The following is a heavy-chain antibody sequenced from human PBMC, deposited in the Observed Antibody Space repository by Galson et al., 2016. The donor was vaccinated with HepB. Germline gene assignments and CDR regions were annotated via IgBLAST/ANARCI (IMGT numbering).Heavy chain of an antibody. CDR2: ISGTGGTT. J-gene: IGHJ6*02. V-gene: IGHV3-23*01. D-gene: IGHD5-18*01. CDR1: GFTFSNYA. CDR3: AKRPYSYGWHYGMDV. Sequence: LRLSCAASGFTFSNYAMSWVRQAPGKGLEWVSGISGTGGTTYYADSVKGRFTISRDSSKNILYLQMKSLRDEDTAVYYCAKRPYSYGWHYGMDVWGQGTTVTVSS.